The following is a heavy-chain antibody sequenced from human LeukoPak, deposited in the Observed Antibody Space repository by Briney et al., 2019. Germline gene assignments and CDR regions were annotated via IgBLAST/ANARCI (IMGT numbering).Heavy chain of an antibody. CDR3: AREGGKSSGDRDWFDS. CDR1: GSSTSIGGYY. J-gene: IGHJ5*01. V-gene: IGHV4-31*03. Sequence: PSQTLSLTCTVSGSSTSIGGYYWSWIRQHPGKGPEWIGYIYYNGNSYYNPTLESRVTISLDMSRDQFSLKLRSVTAADTAVYYCAREGGKSSGDRDWFDSWGQGTLVTVSS. CDR2: IYYNGNS. D-gene: IGHD2-15*01.